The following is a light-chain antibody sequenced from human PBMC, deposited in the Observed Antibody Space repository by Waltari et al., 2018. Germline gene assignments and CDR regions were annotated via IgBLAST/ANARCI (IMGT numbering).Light chain of an antibody. J-gene: IGLJ3*02. CDR1: GSNIGAVYD. Sequence: QSVLTQPPSVSGAPGQRVTISCPGSGSNIGAVYDVHWYQQLPRAAPKLLIYGSSSRPLGVPDRFFGSTSGTSASLAITGLQAEDEADYYCQSYDTSLSVVFGGGTKLTVL. CDR3: QSYDTSLSVV. V-gene: IGLV1-40*01. CDR2: GSS.